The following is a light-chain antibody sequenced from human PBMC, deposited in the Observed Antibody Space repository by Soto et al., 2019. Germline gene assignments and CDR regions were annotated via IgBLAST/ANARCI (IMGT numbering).Light chain of an antibody. V-gene: IGLV2-23*01. CDR1: TSDVGGYNL. CDR3: CSYASSSSYV. CDR2: EGP. J-gene: IGLJ1*01. Sequence: QSALTQPASVSGSPGQSITVSCSGTTSDVGGYNLVSWYQQHTAEAPKLLIYEGPQRPSGVSSRFSGSKSGNTASLTTSGLQAEDEADYYCCSYASSSSYVFGTGTRSPS.